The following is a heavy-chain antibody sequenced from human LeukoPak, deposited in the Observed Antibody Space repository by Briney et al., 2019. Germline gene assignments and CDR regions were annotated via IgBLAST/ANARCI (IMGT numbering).Heavy chain of an antibody. J-gene: IGHJ4*02. CDR2: ISYDGSSK. V-gene: IGHV3-30-3*01. CDR1: GFTFRSYA. Sequence: GGSLRLSCAASGFTFRSYAMHWVRQAPGKGLEWVALISYDGSSKYYADSVMGRFTISRDNSKNTLYLQMDSLRAEDTAVYYCARGGRDGYNSFDYWGQGILVTVSS. D-gene: IGHD5-24*01. CDR3: ARGGRDGYNSFDY.